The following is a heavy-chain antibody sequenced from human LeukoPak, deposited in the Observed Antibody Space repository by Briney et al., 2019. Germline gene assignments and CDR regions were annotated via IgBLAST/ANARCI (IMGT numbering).Heavy chain of an antibody. CDR3: ARGVRRWLRYFGY. CDR2: MNPNSGNT. Sequence: ASVTVSCTASGYTFTNYAMNWVRQATGQGLEWMGWMNPNSGNTGYAQKFQGRVTMTRNTSISTAYMELSSLRSEDTAVYYCARGVRRWLRYFGYWGQGTLVTVSS. J-gene: IGHJ4*02. D-gene: IGHD5-12*01. CDR1: GYTFTNYA. V-gene: IGHV1-8*02.